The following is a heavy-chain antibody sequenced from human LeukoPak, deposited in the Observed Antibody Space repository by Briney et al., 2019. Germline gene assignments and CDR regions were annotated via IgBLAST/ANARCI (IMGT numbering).Heavy chain of an antibody. J-gene: IGHJ3*02. CDR3: ATRSGRLLSYDAFDI. D-gene: IGHD3-3*01. CDR2: IYHSGST. Sequence: SETLSLTCTVSGGSISSGGYYWSWIRQPPGKGLEWIGYIYHSGSTYYNPSLKSRVTISVDRSKNQFSLKLSSVTAADTAVYYCATRSGRLLSYDAFDIWGQGTMVTVSS. V-gene: IGHV4-30-2*01. CDR1: GGSISSGGYY.